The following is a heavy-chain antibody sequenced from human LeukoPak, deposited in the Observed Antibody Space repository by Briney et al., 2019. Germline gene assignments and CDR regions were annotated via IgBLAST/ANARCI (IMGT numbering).Heavy chain of an antibody. J-gene: IGHJ3*02. CDR2: INHSGST. CDR3: ARGIAARPFDAFDI. CDR1: GGSFSGYY. V-gene: IGHV4-34*01. Sequence: SETPSLTCAVYGGSFSGYYWSWIRQPPGKGLEWIGEINHSGSTNYNPSLKSRVTISVDTSKNQFSLKLSSVTAADTAVYYCARGIAARPFDAFDIWGQGTMVTVSS. D-gene: IGHD6-6*01.